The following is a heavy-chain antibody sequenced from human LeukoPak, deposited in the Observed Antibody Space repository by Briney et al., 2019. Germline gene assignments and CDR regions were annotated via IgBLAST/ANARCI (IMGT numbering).Heavy chain of an antibody. D-gene: IGHD3-22*01. CDR3: ARDSGDSSGYYYDY. CDR2: IKQDGSEK. Sequence: GGSLRLSCTASGFTFGDYAMSWVRQAPGKGLEWVANIKQDGSEKYYVDSVKGRFTISRDNAKNSLYLQMNSLRAEDTAVYYCARDSGDSSGYYYDYWGQGTLVTVSS. J-gene: IGHJ4*02. V-gene: IGHV3-7*01. CDR1: GFTFGDYA.